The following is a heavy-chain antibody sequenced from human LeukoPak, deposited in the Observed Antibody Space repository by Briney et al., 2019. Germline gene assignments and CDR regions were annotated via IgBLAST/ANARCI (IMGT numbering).Heavy chain of an antibody. J-gene: IGHJ1*01. CDR3: AQTHDYDDLPPRRYFQH. Sequence: GGSLRPSCAASGFTFSSYWMSWVRQAPGKGLECVADIKQDGSEKYYVDSVKGRFTISRDNAKNSLYLQMNSLRAEDTAVYYCAQTHDYDDLPPRRYFQHWGQGTLVTVSS. V-gene: IGHV3-7*01. D-gene: IGHD4-17*01. CDR1: GFTFSSYW. CDR2: IKQDGSEK.